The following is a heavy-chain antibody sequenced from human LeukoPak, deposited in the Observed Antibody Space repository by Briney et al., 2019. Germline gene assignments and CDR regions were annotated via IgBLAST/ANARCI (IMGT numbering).Heavy chain of an antibody. CDR1: GFTFSDAW. CDR2: IKRKADGGTT. D-gene: IGHD7-27*01. J-gene: IGHJ4*02. CDR3: TTGNWGPY. V-gene: IGHV3-15*07. Sequence: TGGSLRLSCAASGFTFSDAWMNWVRQAPGKGLEWVGRIKRKADGGTTDYAAPVKGRFIISRDDSKNTLYLQMNSLKTEDTAVYYCTTGNWGPYWGQGTLVTVSS.